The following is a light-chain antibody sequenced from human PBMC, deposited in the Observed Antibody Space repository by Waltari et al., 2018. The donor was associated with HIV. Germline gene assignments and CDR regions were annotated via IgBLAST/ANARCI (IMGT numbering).Light chain of an antibody. J-gene: IGKJ4*01. Sequence: DIQMAQSPSNVSAFVGGTVTITCRASQDISTSLAWYQFKLGRAPKLLIYSAFRLETGVASRFGGSGSGTEFTLTITSLQPEDFATYYCQQADSFPHTFGGGTRVAMK. CDR1: QDISTS. CDR2: SAF. CDR3: QQADSFPHT. V-gene: IGKV1-12*01.